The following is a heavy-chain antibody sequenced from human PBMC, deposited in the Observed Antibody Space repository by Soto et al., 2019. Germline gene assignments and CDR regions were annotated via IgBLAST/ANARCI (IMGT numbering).Heavy chain of an antibody. CDR2: ISGSGGST. J-gene: IGHJ6*03. V-gene: IGHV3-23*01. D-gene: IGHD6-13*01. Sequence: GGSLRLSCAASGFTFSSYAMSWVRQAPGKGLEWVSAISGSGGSTYYADSVKGRFTISRDNSKNTLYLQMNSLRAEDTAVYYCANGGGGDIAAAGLYPGPYYYYMDVWGKGTTVTVSS. CDR3: ANGGGGDIAAAGLYPGPYYYYMDV. CDR1: GFTFSSYA.